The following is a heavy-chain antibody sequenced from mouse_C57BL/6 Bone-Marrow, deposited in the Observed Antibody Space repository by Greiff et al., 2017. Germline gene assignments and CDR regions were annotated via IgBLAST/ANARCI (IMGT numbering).Heavy chain of an antibody. CDR3: ARRYYGSSFDY. CDR2: INPYNGDT. J-gene: IGHJ2*01. CDR1: GYSFTGYF. Sequence: VHVKQSGPELVKPGDSVKISCKASGYSFTGYFMNWVMQSHGKSLEWIGRINPYNGDTFYNQKFKGKATLTVDKSSSTAHMELRSLTSEDSAVYYCARRYYGSSFDYWGQGTTLTVSS. V-gene: IGHV1-20*01. D-gene: IGHD1-1*01.